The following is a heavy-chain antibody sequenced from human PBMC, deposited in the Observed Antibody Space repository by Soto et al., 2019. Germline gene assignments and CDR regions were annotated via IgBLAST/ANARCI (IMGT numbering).Heavy chain of an antibody. V-gene: IGHV4-59*01. D-gene: IGHD1-1*01. J-gene: IGHJ4*02. Sequence: PSETLSLTCTVSGGSISSYNWSWLQQPPGKGLEWIGYIYYSGSTNYNPSLKSRVTISVDTSKNQFSLKLSSVTAADTAVYYCARVQAGTIDYWGQGALVTVSS. CDR1: GGSISSYN. CDR2: IYYSGST. CDR3: ARVQAGTIDY.